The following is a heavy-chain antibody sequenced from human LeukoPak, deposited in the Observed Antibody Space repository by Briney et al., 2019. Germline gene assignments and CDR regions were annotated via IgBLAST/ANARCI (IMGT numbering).Heavy chain of an antibody. J-gene: IGHJ6*02. CDR1: GGSISSYY. D-gene: IGHD3-22*01. CDR2: IYYSGST. Sequence: PSETLSLTCTVSGGSISSYYWSWIRQPPGKGLEWIGYIYYSGSTNYNPSLKSRVTISVDTSKNQFSLKLSSVTAADTAVYYCARTGYYDSSGYSYYYGMDVWGQGTLVTVSS. V-gene: IGHV4-59*01. CDR3: ARTGYYDSSGYSYYYGMDV.